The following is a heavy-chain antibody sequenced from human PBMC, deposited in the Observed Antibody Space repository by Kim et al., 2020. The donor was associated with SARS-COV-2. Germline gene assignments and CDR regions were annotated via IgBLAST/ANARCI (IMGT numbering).Heavy chain of an antibody. CDR3: ARGSVLPSTVTTETTYAFDI. V-gene: IGHV1-2*02. CDR1: GYTFTGYY. D-gene: IGHD4-17*01. Sequence: ASVKVSCKASGYTFTGYYMHWVRQAPGQGLEWMGWINPDSGGTNYAQKFQGRVTMTRDTSISTAYMELSRLTSDDTAVYYCARGSVLPSTVTTETTYAFDIWGQGTMVTVSS. CDR2: INPDSGGT. J-gene: IGHJ3*02.